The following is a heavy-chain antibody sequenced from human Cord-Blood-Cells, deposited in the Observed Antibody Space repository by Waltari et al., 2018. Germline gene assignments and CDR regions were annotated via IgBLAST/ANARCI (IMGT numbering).Heavy chain of an antibody. CDR2: IIPIXGXA. CDR3: ASPLYSSSWFPFDY. J-gene: IGHJ4*02. Sequence: QVQLVQSGAEVKKPGSSVKVSCKASGGTFSSYAISWVRQAPGQGLEWMGGIIPIXGXAXYXKXXXXXVTXTAXXXXXXXYMELSSLRSEDTAVYYCASPLYSSSWFPFDYWGQGTLVTVSS. CDR1: GGTFSSYA. V-gene: IGHV1-69*01. D-gene: IGHD6-13*01.